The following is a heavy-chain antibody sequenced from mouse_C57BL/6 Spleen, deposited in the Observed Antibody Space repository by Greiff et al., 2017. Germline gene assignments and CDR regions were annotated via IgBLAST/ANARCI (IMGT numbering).Heavy chain of an antibody. Sequence: QVQLQQSGAELVRPGTSVKVSCKASGYAFTNYLIEWVKQRPGQGLAWIGVLNPGSGGTNYNEKFKGKATLTADKSSSTAYMQLSSLTSEDSAVYFCARFYEGAMDYWGQGTSVTVAS. D-gene: IGHD1-1*01. J-gene: IGHJ4*01. CDR3: ARFYEGAMDY. CDR2: LNPGSGGT. V-gene: IGHV1-54*01. CDR1: GYAFTNYL.